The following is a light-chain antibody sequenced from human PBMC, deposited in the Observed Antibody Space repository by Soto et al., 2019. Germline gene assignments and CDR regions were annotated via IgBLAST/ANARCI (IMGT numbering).Light chain of an antibody. Sequence: IVLTQSPGTLSLSPGESATLCFRASQTVTDSYLAWYQQTPGQAPRLLIYGTSNRAAGVPNRFRGAGSGTDFTLTISRLEPEDFAVYYCQQFGGSFSFGGGTKVDIK. CDR1: QTVTDSY. CDR2: GTS. CDR3: QQFGGSFS. V-gene: IGKV3-20*01. J-gene: IGKJ4*01.